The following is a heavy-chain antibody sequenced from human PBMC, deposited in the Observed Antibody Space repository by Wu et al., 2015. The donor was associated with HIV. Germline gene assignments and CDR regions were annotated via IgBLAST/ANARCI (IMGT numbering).Heavy chain of an antibody. J-gene: IGHJ1*01. Sequence: QVQVVQSGAEVKKPGSSVKVSCKVSGGTFTRYAIHWVRQAPGQGLEWMGRIIPIFGPTNYAQKFQGRVTITTDESTSTAYMELSSLRSEDTAVYYCAREGSVAGTGGYFQHWGQGTLVTVSS. CDR1: GGTFTRYA. CDR3: AREGSVAGTGGYFQH. D-gene: IGHD6-19*01. CDR2: IIPIFGPT. V-gene: IGHV1-69*05.